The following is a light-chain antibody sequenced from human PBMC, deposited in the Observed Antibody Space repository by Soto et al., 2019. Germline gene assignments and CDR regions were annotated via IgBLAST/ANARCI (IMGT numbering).Light chain of an antibody. CDR2: AAS. V-gene: IGKV1-39*01. CDR3: QQSYSTPT. Sequence: DIQMTQSPSSLSASVGDRVTITCRASQSISSYLNWYQQKPGKAPKLLIYAASSLQSGVPSRFSGSGSGTDFTPTIRSLQPEDFATYYYQQSYSTPTFGQGTKVEIK. J-gene: IGKJ1*01. CDR1: QSISSY.